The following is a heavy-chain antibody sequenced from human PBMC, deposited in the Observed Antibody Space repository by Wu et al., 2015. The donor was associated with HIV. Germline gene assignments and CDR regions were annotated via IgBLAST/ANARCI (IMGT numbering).Heavy chain of an antibody. CDR2: FDPEDGET. J-gene: IGHJ3*02. Sequence: QVQLVQSGAEVKKPGASVKVSCKVSGYTLTELSMHWVRQAPGKGLEWMGGFDPEDGETIYAQKFQGRVTMTEDTSTDTAYMELSSLRSEDTAVYYCATDSAGNYYDSSGSETFDIWGQGTMVTVSS. D-gene: IGHD3-22*01. CDR3: ATDSAGNYYDSSGSETFDI. V-gene: IGHV1-24*01. CDR1: GYTLTELS.